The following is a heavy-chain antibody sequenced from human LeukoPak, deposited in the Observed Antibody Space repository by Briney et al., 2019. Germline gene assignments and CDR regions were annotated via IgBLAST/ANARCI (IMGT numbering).Heavy chain of an antibody. CDR2: IYYSGST. CDR1: GDSISSSYYY. V-gene: IGHV4-39*01. Sequence: SETLSLTCTVSGDSISSSYYYWGWIRQPPGKGLEWIGSIYYSGSTYYNPSLKSRVTISVDTSKNQFSLKLSSVTAADTAVHYCARLPYSGSGLGWVDYWGQGTLVTVSS. D-gene: IGHD1-26*01. J-gene: IGHJ4*02. CDR3: ARLPYSGSGLGWVDY.